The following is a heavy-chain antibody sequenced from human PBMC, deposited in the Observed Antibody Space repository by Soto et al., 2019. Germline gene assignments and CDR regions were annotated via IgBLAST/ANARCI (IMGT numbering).Heavy chain of an antibody. V-gene: IGHV1-69*06. CDR2: IIPIFGGP. D-gene: IGHD3-3*01. CDR3: AKKGGGASIDFWRANWFDP. CDR1: GGMFSDYT. J-gene: IGHJ5*02. Sequence: QVQLVQSGAVVKKPGSSVTVSCKASGGMFSDYTISWVRQAPGQGLEWMGGIIPIFGGPHYAQKFQGRVTITADKTPGAVYVELRDLTSEDTAVYYWAKKGGGASIDFWRANWFDPWGQGTLVTVSS.